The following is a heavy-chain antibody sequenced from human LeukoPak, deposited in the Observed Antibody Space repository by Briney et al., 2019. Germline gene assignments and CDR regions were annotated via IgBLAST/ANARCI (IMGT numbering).Heavy chain of an antibody. CDR2: ISGSGGST. J-gene: IGHJ4*02. CDR3: AKDLPDYDILTGDFDY. Sequence: GGSLRLSCAASGFTFSSYAMSWVRQAPGKGLEWVSAISGSGGSTYYADSVKGRFTISRDNSKNTLYLQMNSLRAEDTAVYYCAKDLPDYDILTGDFDYWGQGTLVTVSS. V-gene: IGHV3-23*01. CDR1: GFTFSSYA. D-gene: IGHD3-9*01.